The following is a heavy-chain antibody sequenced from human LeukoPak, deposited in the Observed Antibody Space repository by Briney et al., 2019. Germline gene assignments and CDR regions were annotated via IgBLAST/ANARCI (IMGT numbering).Heavy chain of an antibody. J-gene: IGHJ6*02. CDR3: AKASGSYYKWGYYGMDV. CDR2: ISWNSGSI. CDR1: GFTFDDYA. V-gene: IGHV3-9*01. Sequence: GGSLRLSCAASGFTFDDYAMHWVRQAPGKGLEWVSGISWNSGSIGYADSVKGRFTISRDNAKNSLYLQMNSLRAEDTALYYCAKASGSYYKWGYYGMDVWGQGTTVTVSS. D-gene: IGHD1-26*01.